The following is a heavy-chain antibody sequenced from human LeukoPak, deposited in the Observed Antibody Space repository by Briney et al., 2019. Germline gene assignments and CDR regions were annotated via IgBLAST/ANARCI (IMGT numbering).Heavy chain of an antibody. Sequence: GGSLRLSCAASGFIFRSYGMSWVRQAPGKGLEWVSGISGSGGNTYYVESVKGRFTISRDNSKSTLYLQMNSLRDEDTAVYYCVRDQTVFTILDYWGQGTLVTVSS. CDR2: ISGSGGNT. D-gene: IGHD4-17*01. V-gene: IGHV3-23*01. J-gene: IGHJ4*02. CDR1: GFIFRSYG. CDR3: VRDQTVFTILDY.